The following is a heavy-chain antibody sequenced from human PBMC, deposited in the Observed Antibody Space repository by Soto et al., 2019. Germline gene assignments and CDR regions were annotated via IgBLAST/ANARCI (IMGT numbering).Heavy chain of an antibody. CDR3: AGSTNTFGGVIVNYFDS. Sequence: QVQLVQSGAEVKKPGSSVKVSCKASGGTFSSYAISWVRQAPGQGLEWMGGIIPIFGTANYAQKFQGRVTITADKSTSTAYMELSSLRSEDTAVYYFAGSTNTFGGVIVNYFDSWGQGTLVTVSS. CDR1: GGTFSSYA. J-gene: IGHJ4*02. CDR2: IIPIFGTA. V-gene: IGHV1-69*06. D-gene: IGHD3-16*02.